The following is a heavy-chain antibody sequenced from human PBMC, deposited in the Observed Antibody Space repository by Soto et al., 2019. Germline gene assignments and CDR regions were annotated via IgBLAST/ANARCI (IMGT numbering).Heavy chain of an antibody. J-gene: IGHJ4*02. V-gene: IGHV3-48*02. CDR3: HSFLVGATRALDY. CDR1: GFTFSSYS. D-gene: IGHD1-26*01. CDR2: ISSSSSTI. Sequence: GGSLRLSCAASGFTFSSYSMNWVRQAPGKGLEWVSYISSSSSTIYYADSVKGRFTISRDNAKNSLYLQMNSLRDEDTAVYYCHSFLVGATRALDYWGQGTLVTVSS.